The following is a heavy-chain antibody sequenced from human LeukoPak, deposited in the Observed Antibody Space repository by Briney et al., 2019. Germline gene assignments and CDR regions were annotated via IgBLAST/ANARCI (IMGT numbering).Heavy chain of an antibody. D-gene: IGHD6-13*01. Sequence: ASVKVSFKASGYNFNNCGFSWVRQAPGQGLEWVGWISAYNGDTKYLQKLQGRVTMTTDTSTTTAYMELRSLRSDDTAVYYCARDARQHCMSWYRVDFWGQGTLVAVSS. V-gene: IGHV1-18*01. CDR2: ISAYNGDT. J-gene: IGHJ4*02. CDR3: ARDARQHCMSWYRVDF. CDR1: GYNFNNCG.